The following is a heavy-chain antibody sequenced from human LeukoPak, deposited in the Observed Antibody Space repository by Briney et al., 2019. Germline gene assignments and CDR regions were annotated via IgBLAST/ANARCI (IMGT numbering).Heavy chain of an antibody. V-gene: IGHV1-69*13. J-gene: IGHJ5*02. CDR3: ARGVYSSSRLTGRQYNWFDP. D-gene: IGHD6-13*01. Sequence: SVKVSCKASGGTFSSYAISWVRQAPGQGLEWMGGIIPIFGTANYAQKFQGRVTITADESTSTAYMELSSLRSEDTAVYYCARGVYSSSRLTGRQYNWFDPWGQGTLVTVSS. CDR1: GGTFSSYA. CDR2: IIPIFGTA.